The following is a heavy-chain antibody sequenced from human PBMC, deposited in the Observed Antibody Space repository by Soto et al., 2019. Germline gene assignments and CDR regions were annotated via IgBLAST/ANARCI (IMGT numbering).Heavy chain of an antibody. V-gene: IGHV3-64*01. D-gene: IGHD4-17*01. J-gene: IGHJ2*01. CDR3: ARDPLDYGDYDGVAGGYVDL. CDR2: ISSNGGST. Sequence: EVQLVESGGGLVQPGGSLRLSCAASGFTFSSYAMHWVRQAPGKGLEYVSAISSNGGSTYYANSVKGRFTISRDNSKNTLYLQMGSLRAEHMAVYYCARDPLDYGDYDGVAGGYVDLWGRGTLVTVSS. CDR1: GFTFSSYA.